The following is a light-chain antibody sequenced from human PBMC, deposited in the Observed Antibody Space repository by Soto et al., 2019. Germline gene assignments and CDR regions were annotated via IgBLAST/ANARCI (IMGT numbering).Light chain of an antibody. CDR3: QQYSSYST. CDR1: QNVNSW. J-gene: IGKJ2*01. Sequence: DIQMTQSPSILSASIGDRVTITCRASQNVNSWVAWYLQRPGRAPKLLMYKTGDLENGVSERFGGSGFGTEFTLTINNLRPDDFGTYYCQQYSSYSTFGQGTKLE. V-gene: IGKV1-5*03. CDR2: KTG.